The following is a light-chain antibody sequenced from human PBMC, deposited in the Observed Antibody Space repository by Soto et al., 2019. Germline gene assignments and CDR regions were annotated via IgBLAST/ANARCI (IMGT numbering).Light chain of an antibody. CDR3: QQYNNWWT. Sequence: EIVMTQSPATLSVSPGERATLSCRASQSVRNNLAWYQKKPGQAPRLLISGASTRATGIPARFSGSGSGTEFTLTISSLQSEDFAFYYCQQYNNWWTFGQGTRVDIK. CDR2: GAS. V-gene: IGKV3-15*01. CDR1: QSVRNN. J-gene: IGKJ1*01.